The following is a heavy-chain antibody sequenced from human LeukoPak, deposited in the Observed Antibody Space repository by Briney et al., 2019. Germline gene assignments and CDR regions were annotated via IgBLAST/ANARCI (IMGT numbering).Heavy chain of an antibody. D-gene: IGHD4-17*01. J-gene: IGHJ4*02. CDR2: IYPGDSDT. Sequence: GESLKISCKGSGYKFSSYWIGWVRQMPGKGLEWMGIIYPGDSDTRYSPSFQGQVTISADKSVSTAYLQWSSLEASDTAMYYCARLYGDYGPIDYRGQGTLVTVSS. CDR1: GYKFSSYW. V-gene: IGHV5-51*01. CDR3: ARLYGDYGPIDY.